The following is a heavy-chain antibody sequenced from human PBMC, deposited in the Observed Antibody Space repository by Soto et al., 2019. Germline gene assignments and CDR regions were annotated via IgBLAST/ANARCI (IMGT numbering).Heavy chain of an antibody. CDR3: TSTIFGVVIPGGYYYGMDV. D-gene: IGHD3-3*01. V-gene: IGHV3-49*03. J-gene: IGHJ6*02. Sequence: GGSLRLSCIGSGFTFGDYAMSWFRQAPGKGVEWVCFIRSKVYGGTTEYAASVKGRFTISRGDSISIAYLQMNSLKTEDTAVYYCTSTIFGVVIPGGYYYGMDVWGQGTTVTVSS. CDR2: IRSKVYGGTT. CDR1: GFTFGDYA.